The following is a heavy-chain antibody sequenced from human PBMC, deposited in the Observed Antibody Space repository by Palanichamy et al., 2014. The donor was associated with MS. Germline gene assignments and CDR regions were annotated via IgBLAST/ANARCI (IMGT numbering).Heavy chain of an antibody. V-gene: IGHV3-7*01. Sequence: EVQLVESGGGLVQPGGSLRLSCAASGFTFSTFWMSWVRQAPGKGLDWVANIKEDGSEKNYVDSVKGRFTISRDNAKNSLYLQMNSLRAEDTAVYYCARDKYNSHWSGGAFDIWGQGTMVTVSS. CDR1: GFTFSTFW. CDR3: ARDKYNSHWSGGAFDI. D-gene: IGHD6-13*01. CDR2: IKEDGSEK. J-gene: IGHJ3*02.